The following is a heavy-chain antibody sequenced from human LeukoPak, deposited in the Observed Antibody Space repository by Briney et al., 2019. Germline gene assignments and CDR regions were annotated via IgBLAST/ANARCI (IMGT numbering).Heavy chain of an antibody. Sequence: ASVKVSCKASGYTFTGYYMHWVRQAPGQGLEWMGWISPNSGGTNYAQKFQGRVTMTRDTSISTAYMELSRLRSDDTAVYYCARDKRDIVVVVAAPDYWGQGTLVTVSS. CDR2: ISPNSGGT. CDR3: ARDKRDIVVVVAAPDY. D-gene: IGHD2-15*01. J-gene: IGHJ4*02. V-gene: IGHV1-2*02. CDR1: GYTFTGYY.